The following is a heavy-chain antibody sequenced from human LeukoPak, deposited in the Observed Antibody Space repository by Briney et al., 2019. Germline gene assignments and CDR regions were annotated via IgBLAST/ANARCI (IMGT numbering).Heavy chain of an antibody. CDR3: ARDRYCSSTSCYDPDYFDY. D-gene: IGHD2-2*01. Sequence: GGSLRLSCAASGXTFSSYEVNWVRRSPGKGLEWVSYISSSGSTIYYADSVKGRFTISRDKAKNSLYLQMNSLRAEDTAVYYCARDRYCSSTSCYDPDYFDYWGQGTLVTVSS. V-gene: IGHV3-48*03. CDR2: ISSSGSTI. J-gene: IGHJ4*02. CDR1: GXTFSSYE.